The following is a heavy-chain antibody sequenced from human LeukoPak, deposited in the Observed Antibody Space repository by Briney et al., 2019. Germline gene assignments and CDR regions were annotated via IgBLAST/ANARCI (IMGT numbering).Heavy chain of an antibody. V-gene: IGHV5-51*01. CDR3: ARVGSSSWYYFDY. Sequence: GESLKISCKGSGYSFTSYWIGWVRQMPGKGLEWMGIIYPGDSDTRYSPSFQGQVTISAGKSISTAYLQWSSLKASDTAMYYCARVGSSSWYYFDYWGQGTLVTVSS. CDR2: IYPGDSDT. D-gene: IGHD6-13*01. J-gene: IGHJ4*02. CDR1: GYSFTSYW.